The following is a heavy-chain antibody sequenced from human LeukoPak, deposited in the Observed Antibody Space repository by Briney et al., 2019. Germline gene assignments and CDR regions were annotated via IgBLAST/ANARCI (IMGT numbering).Heavy chain of an antibody. CDR2: ISVYNGNT. D-gene: IGHD3-9*01. Sequence: ASVKVSCKASGYTFTSYGISWVRQAPGQGLEWMGWISVYNGNTNYAQKLQGRVTMTTDTSTSTAYMELRSLRSDDTAVYYCAREAAGYYDILTGYYALYYFDYWGQGTLVTVSS. J-gene: IGHJ4*02. V-gene: IGHV1-18*01. CDR1: GYTFTSYG. CDR3: AREAAGYYDILTGYYALYYFDY.